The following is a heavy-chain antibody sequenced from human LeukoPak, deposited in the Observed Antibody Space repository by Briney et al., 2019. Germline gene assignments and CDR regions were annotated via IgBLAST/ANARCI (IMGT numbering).Heavy chain of an antibody. D-gene: IGHD4-11*01. CDR1: GFIFSDYW. CDR2: IEQDGSEE. Sequence: GGSLRLSCAASGFIFSDYWMNWVHQAPGKGQEWVANIEQDGSEEYYVDSVKGRFTISRDNAKNSLYLQMNSLRAEDTAVYYCARGEVDSNVDYWGQGTLVTVSS. CDR3: ARGEVDSNVDY. J-gene: IGHJ4*02. V-gene: IGHV3-7*05.